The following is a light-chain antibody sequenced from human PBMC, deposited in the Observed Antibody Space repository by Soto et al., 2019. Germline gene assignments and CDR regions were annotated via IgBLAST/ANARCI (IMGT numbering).Light chain of an antibody. Sequence: QSVLTQPACVSGSPGQSITISCTGTSSDVGGYNYVSWYQHHPGKAPKLMIYEVSNRPSGVSDRFSGSKSGNTASLTISGLQAEDEADYYCSSYTSSSTYVFGTGTKVTVL. CDR3: SSYTSSSTYV. J-gene: IGLJ1*01. V-gene: IGLV2-14*01. CDR1: SSDVGGYNY. CDR2: EVS.